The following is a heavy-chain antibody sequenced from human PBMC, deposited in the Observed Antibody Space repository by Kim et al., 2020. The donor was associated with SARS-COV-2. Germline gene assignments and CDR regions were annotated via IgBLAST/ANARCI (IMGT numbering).Heavy chain of an antibody. V-gene: IGHV3-11*06. CDR3: VRDSNWSFDY. J-gene: IGHJ4*02. Sequence: YADSVKARFTISRDNAENSLYLHMNSLGNEDTAVYYCVRDSNWSFDYWGQGTLVTVSS. D-gene: IGHD6-13*01.